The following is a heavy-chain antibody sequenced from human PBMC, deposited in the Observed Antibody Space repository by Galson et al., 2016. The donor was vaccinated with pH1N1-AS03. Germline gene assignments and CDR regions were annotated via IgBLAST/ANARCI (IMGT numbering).Heavy chain of an antibody. V-gene: IGHV3-23*01. Sequence: SLRLSCAASGFIFSGNSMSWVRQAPGKGLEWVAAISPTGETTPYADSVKGRFIISRDNSKSTLFLEMDSLRAEDTAVYYCAKCDVSCQHSTLDYWGQGTLVTVSS. CDR2: ISPTGETT. CDR3: AKCDVSCQHSTLDY. CDR1: GFIFSGNS. D-gene: IGHD2-2*01. J-gene: IGHJ4*02.